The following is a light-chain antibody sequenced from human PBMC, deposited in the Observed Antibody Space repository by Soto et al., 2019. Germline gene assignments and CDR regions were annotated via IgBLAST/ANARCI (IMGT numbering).Light chain of an antibody. CDR3: RSYTTSTTV. V-gene: IGLV2-14*01. J-gene: IGLJ1*01. CDR2: EVT. Sequence: QSALTQPASVSGSPGQSITISCTGNSSDGGDYKDVSWYQQHPGKAPKLMVYEVTYRPSGVFDRFSACKSGKTASLTISGLQAEDAADYYYRSYTTSTTVFGTGTKLTVL. CDR1: SSDGGDYKD.